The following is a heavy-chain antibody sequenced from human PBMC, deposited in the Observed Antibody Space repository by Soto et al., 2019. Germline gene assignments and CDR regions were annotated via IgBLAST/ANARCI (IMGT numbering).Heavy chain of an antibody. CDR2: ISYDGSNK. CDR3: ANSYPDY. V-gene: IGHV3-30*18. Sequence: QVQLVESGGGVVQPGRSLRLSCAASGFTFSSYGMHWVRQAPGKGLEWVAVISYDGSNKYYADSVKGRFTISRDNSKNTLYLQMNSLRAEDTAVYYCANSYPDYWGQGTLVTVSS. CDR1: GFTFSSYG. J-gene: IGHJ4*02.